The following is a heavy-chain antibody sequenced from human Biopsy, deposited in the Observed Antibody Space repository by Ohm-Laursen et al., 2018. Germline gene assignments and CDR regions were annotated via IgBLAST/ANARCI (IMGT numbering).Heavy chain of an antibody. D-gene: IGHD5-12*01. J-gene: IGHJ4*02. CDR3: ARLGSGDYFPTFFDF. V-gene: IGHV4-31*03. CDR2: IYYSGST. CDR1: GGSISSDGYY. Sequence: TLSLTCTVSGGSISSDGYYWSWIRQHPGKGLEWIGYIYYSGSTYYNPSLKSRVDISLDTSKNQFSLKLSSVTAADTAVYYCARLGSGDYFPTFFDFWGQGALVTVSS.